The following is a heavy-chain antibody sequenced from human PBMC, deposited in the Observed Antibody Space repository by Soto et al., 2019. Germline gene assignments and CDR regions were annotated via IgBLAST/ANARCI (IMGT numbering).Heavy chain of an antibody. CDR1: GFTFSSYA. J-gene: IGHJ6*02. CDR2: ITSNGGST. V-gene: IGHV3-64*01. D-gene: IGHD6-19*01. Sequence: EVQLAESGGGLVQPGGSLRLSCAASGFTFSSYAMHWVRQAPGQGLEYVSAITSNGGSTYYANSVKGRFTISRDNSKNTLYLQMGSLRAEDMAVYYCAGGPAGTFYYYGMDVWGQGTTVTVSS. CDR3: AGGPAGTFYYYGMDV.